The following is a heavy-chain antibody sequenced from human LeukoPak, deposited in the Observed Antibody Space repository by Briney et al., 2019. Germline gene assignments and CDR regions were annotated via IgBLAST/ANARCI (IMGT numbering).Heavy chain of an antibody. CDR3: AREVGPISD. CDR2: ISGSSSTI. Sequence: GGSLRLSCAATGFTFSTYSMNWVRQAPGKGREWVSYISGSSSTIYYADSVKGRFTISRDNAKNSLYLQMDSLRAEDTAVYYCAREVGPISDWGQGTLVTVSS. V-gene: IGHV3-48*01. D-gene: IGHD1-26*01. J-gene: IGHJ4*02. CDR1: GFTFSTYS.